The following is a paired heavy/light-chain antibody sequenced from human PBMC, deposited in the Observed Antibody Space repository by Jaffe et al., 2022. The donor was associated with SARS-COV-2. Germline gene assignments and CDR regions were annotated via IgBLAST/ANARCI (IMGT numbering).Heavy chain of an antibody. V-gene: IGHV4-39*01. Sequence: QLQLQESGPGLVKPSETLSLTCTVSGGSISSSTSYWVWIRQPPGEGLEWIGSMYYSGSTHYNPSLKSRVTISVATSKSQFSLKVSSVTAADTAVYYCARNYYDGSGYFYWGQGTRVTVSS. CDR2: MYYSGST. CDR1: GGSISSSTSY. J-gene: IGHJ4*02. CDR3: ARNYYDGSGYFY. D-gene: IGHD3-22*01.
Light chain of an antibody. J-gene: IGLJ3*02. V-gene: IGLV7-46*01. CDR3: LLSYSAARV. Sequence: QAVVTQEPSLTVSPGGTVTLTCGSSTGAVTSGHYPYWFQQKPGQAPRTLIYDTSNRHSWTPARFSGSLLGGKAALTLSGAQPEDEADYYCLLSYSAARVFGGGTKLTVL. CDR1: TGAVTSGHY. CDR2: DTS.